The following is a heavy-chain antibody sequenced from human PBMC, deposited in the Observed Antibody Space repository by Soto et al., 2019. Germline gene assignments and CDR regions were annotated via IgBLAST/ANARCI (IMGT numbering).Heavy chain of an antibody. CDR3: AKPRQISARRDFDGSFDY. J-gene: IGHJ4*02. CDR1: GFTFSSYA. D-gene: IGHD3-3*01. V-gene: IGHV3-23*01. Sequence: AGGSLRLSCAASGFTFSSYAMSWVRQAPGKGLEWVSAISGSGGSTYYADSVKGRFTISRDNSKNTLYLQMNSLRAEDTAVYYCAKPRQISARRDFDGSFDYWGQGTLVTVSS. CDR2: ISGSGGST.